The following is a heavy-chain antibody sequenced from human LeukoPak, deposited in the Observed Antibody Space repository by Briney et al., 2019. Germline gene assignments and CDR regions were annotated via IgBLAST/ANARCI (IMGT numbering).Heavy chain of an antibody. D-gene: IGHD4-17*01. CDR3: ASRSNYGDYRYGMDV. J-gene: IGHJ6*02. V-gene: IGHV3-48*01. Sequence: GGSLRLSCAASGFTFSSYSMNWVRQAPGKGLEWVSYISSSSSTIYYADSVKGRFTISRDNAKNSLYLQMNSLRAEDTAVYYCASRSNYGDYRYGMDVWGQGTTVTVSS. CDR1: GFTFSSYS. CDR2: ISSSSSTI.